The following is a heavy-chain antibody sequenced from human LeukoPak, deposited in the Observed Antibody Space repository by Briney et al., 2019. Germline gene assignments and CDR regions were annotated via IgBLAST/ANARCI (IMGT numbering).Heavy chain of an antibody. CDR1: GYTFTSHG. Sequence: ASVKVSCKASGYTFTSHGISRVRQAPGQGLEWMGWISAYNGHTKYAQKLQGRVTMTTDTSTSTAYMELRSLRSDDTAVYYCARGVAVAGTGGSYWGQGTLVTVSS. CDR3: ARGVAVAGTGGSY. D-gene: IGHD6-19*01. V-gene: IGHV1-18*01. CDR2: ISAYNGHT. J-gene: IGHJ4*02.